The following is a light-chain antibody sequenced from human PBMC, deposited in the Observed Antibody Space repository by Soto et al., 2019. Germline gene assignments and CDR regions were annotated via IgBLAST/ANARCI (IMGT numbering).Light chain of an antibody. V-gene: IGLV1-40*01. CDR3: QSYDSSLSGLHVV. Sequence: QSVLTQPPSVSGVPGQRVTISCTGSSSNIGAGYDVHWYQQLPGTAPKLLIYGNSNRPSGVPDRFSGSKSGTSASLAITGLQAEDEADYYCQSYDSSLSGLHVVFGGGTKVTVL. CDR1: SSNIGAGYD. J-gene: IGLJ2*01. CDR2: GNS.